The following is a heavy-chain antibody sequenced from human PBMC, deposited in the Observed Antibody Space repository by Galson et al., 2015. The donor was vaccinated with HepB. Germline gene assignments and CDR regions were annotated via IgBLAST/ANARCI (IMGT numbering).Heavy chain of an antibody. CDR1: GYSFTSYW. Sequence: QSGAEVKKPGESLKISCKGSGYSFTSYWIGWVRQMPGKGLEWMGIIYPGDSDTRYSPSFQGQVTISADKSISTAYLQWSSLKASDTAMYYCARAYYDFWGTNNPFDYWGQGTLVTVSS. CDR2: IYPGDSDT. V-gene: IGHV5-51*01. J-gene: IGHJ4*02. D-gene: IGHD3-3*01. CDR3: ARAYYDFWGTNNPFDY.